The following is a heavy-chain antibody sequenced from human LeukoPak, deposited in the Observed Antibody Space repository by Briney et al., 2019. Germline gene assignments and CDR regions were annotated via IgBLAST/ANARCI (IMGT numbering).Heavy chain of an antibody. D-gene: IGHD5-18*01. CDR1: GFTFDDYV. CDR2: ISWNSGSI. J-gene: IGHJ4*02. V-gene: IGHV3-9*03. Sequence: PGRSLRLSCAASGFTFDDYVMHWVRQAPGKGLEWVSGISWNSGSIGYADSVKGRFTISRDNAKSTLYLQMNSLRADDMALYYCTRASGYSSGAVDYWGQGTLVTVSS. CDR3: TRASGYSSGAVDY.